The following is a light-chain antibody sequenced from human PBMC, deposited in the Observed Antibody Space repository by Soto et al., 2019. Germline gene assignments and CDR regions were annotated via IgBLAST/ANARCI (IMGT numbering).Light chain of an antibody. Sequence: DIQMTQSPSTLSASVGDRVTITCRASQSISDWLAWYQQKPGKAPKVLIYKASRLESGVPSRFSGSGSGTEFNLTISSLQPDDFATYYCQQYSTYSRTFGQGTKVEIK. CDR2: KAS. V-gene: IGKV1-5*03. CDR3: QQYSTYSRT. CDR1: QSISDW. J-gene: IGKJ1*01.